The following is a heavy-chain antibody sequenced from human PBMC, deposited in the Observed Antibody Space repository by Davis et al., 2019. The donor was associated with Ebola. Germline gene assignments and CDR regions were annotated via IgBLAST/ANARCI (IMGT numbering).Heavy chain of an antibody. CDR1: GGSISRGGYY. Sequence: SETLSLTCSVSGGSISRGGYYWSWIRQHPGTGLEWIGYAFYSGRPSYNPSLKSRVTISVDTSKNQFSLKLSSVTAADTAVYYCARETYYYDSSGYHRGAFDIWGQGTMVTVSS. J-gene: IGHJ3*02. CDR3: ARETYYYDSSGYHRGAFDI. D-gene: IGHD3-22*01. V-gene: IGHV4-61*08. CDR2: AFYSGRP.